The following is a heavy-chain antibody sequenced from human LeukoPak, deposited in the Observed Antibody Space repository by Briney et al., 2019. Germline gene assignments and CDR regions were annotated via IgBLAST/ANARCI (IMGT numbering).Heavy chain of an antibody. CDR1: GGSFSGYY. Sequence: SETLSLTCAVYGGSFSGYYWSWIRQPPGKGLEWIGEINHSGSTNYNPSLKSRVTISVDTSKNQFSLKLSSVTAADTAVYYCARGYCSSTSCSRNWFDPWGQGTLVTVSS. CDR3: ARGYCSSTSCSRNWFDP. V-gene: IGHV4-34*01. CDR2: INHSGST. D-gene: IGHD2-2*01. J-gene: IGHJ5*02.